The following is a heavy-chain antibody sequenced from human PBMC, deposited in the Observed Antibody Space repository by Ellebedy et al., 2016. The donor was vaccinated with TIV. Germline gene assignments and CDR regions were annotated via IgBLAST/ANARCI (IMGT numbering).Heavy chain of an antibody. D-gene: IGHD6-19*01. CDR3: AKAYSTGYYVGWFDP. Sequence: ASVKVSCKASGGTFSNYVITWMRQAPGQGLEWVGEIITIFGTPNDAQKFQGRVKITADESTSTVYMELSNLRSEDTAVYYCAKAYSTGYYVGWFDPWGQGTLVTVSS. CDR1: GGTFSNYV. J-gene: IGHJ5*02. V-gene: IGHV1-69*13. CDR2: IITIFGTP.